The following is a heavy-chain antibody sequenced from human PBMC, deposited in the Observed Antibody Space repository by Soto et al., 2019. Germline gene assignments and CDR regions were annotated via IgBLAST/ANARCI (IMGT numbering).Heavy chain of an antibody. Sequence: GGSLRLSCTASGFNFRSYAMSWVRQAPGKGLEWVSIISSNGESTYHTGATYYADSVRDRFTISRDNSKNTLYLQMSSLRAEDTAVYFCTKALYCSSTSCYSGGDSLHVWGQGTMVTVSS. CDR2: ISSNGESTYHTGAT. D-gene: IGHD2-2*01. V-gene: IGHV3-23*01. CDR1: GFNFRSYA. J-gene: IGHJ3*01. CDR3: TKALYCSSTSCYSGGDSLHV.